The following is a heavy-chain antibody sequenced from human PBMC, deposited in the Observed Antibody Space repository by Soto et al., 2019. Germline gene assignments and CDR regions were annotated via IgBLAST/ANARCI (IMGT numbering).Heavy chain of an antibody. D-gene: IGHD2-15*01. CDR3: ASEYCSGGSCQLYYGMDV. CDR1: GYSFTNYW. Sequence: PGESLKISCKGSGYSFTNYWIGWVRQMPGKGLEWMAIIYPDESDTRYSPSFQGQVTISADKSISTAYLQWSSLKASDTAVYDCASEYCSGGSCQLYYGMDVWGQGTTVTVSS. J-gene: IGHJ6*02. V-gene: IGHV5-51*01. CDR2: IYPDESDT.